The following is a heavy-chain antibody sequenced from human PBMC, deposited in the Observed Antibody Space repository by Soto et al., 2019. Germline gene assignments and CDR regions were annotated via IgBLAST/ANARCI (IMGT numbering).Heavy chain of an antibody. CDR3: AMEHCSSTSCYGDY. CDR2: IIPNLGIA. V-gene: IGHV1-69*02. J-gene: IGHJ4*02. Sequence: QVQLVQSGAEVKKPGSSVKVSCKASGGTFSSYTISWVRQAPGQGLEWMGRIIPNLGIANYAQKFQGRVTITADKSTGTAYMELSSLRSEGPAVYYCAMEHCSSTSCYGDYWGQGTLVTVSA. CDR1: GGTFSSYT. D-gene: IGHD2-2*01.